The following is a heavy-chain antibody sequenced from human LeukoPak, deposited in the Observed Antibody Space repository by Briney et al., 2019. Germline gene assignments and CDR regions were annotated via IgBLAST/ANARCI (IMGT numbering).Heavy chain of an antibody. V-gene: IGHV3-9*01. Sequence: GGSLRLSCKASGFIFDNYALHWVRQAPGKGLEWVSGMSWNSVVVGYADSVKGRFTISRDSAKNSLYLLMNSLRTEDTAFYYCAKDISGTGWATSFDSWGQGTLVTVSS. CDR1: GFIFDNYA. CDR3: AKDISGTGWATSFDS. J-gene: IGHJ4*02. CDR2: MSWNSVVV. D-gene: IGHD6-19*01.